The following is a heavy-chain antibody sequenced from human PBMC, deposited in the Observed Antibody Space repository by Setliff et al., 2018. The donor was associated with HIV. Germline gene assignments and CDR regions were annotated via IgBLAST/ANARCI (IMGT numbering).Heavy chain of an antibody. CDR2: IYSGGST. V-gene: IGHV3-53*01. CDR1: GFTVSSNY. CDR3: ARVGDYNFWSGYKYNYYFDH. J-gene: IGHJ4*02. D-gene: IGHD3-3*01. Sequence: GGSLRLSCAASGFTVSSNYMSWVRQAPGKGLEWVSVIYSGGSTYYADSVKGRFTISRDNSKNTLYLQMNSLRAEDTAVYYCARVGDYNFWSGYKYNYYFDHWGQGTLVTVSS.